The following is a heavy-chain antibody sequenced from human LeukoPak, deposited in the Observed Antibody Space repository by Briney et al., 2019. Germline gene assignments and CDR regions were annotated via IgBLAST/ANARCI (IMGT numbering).Heavy chain of an antibody. V-gene: IGHV4-39*01. D-gene: IGHD4-17*01. CDR2: IYYSGSA. Sequence: SETLSLTCTVSGGSISSSSYYWGWIRQPPGKGLEWIGSIYYSGSAYYNPSLKSRVTISVDTSKNQFSLKLSSVTAADTAVYYCARHLESFDYGEHVNWFDPWGQGTLVTVSS. CDR1: GGSISSSSYY. J-gene: IGHJ5*02. CDR3: ARHLESFDYGEHVNWFDP.